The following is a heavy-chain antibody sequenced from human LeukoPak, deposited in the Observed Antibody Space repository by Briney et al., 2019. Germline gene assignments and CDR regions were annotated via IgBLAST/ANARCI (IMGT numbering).Heavy chain of an antibody. CDR3: ARVVAAATYYFDY. CDR2: IYYSGST. Sequence: SETLSLTCTVSGGSISRYYWSWIRQPQGKGLEWIGYIYYSGSTNYNPSLKSRVTISVDTSKNQFSLKLNSVTAADTAVYYCARVVAAATYYFDYWGQGTLVTVSS. V-gene: IGHV4-59*01. J-gene: IGHJ4*02. CDR1: GGSISRYY. D-gene: IGHD6-13*01.